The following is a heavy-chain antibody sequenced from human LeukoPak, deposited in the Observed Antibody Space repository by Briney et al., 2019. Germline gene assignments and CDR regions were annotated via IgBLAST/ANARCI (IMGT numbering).Heavy chain of an antibody. D-gene: IGHD1-26*01. CDR2: IYRSGST. CDR3: AGRYSGSYG. J-gene: IGHJ4*02. V-gene: IGHV4-38-2*02. Sequence: SETLSLTCTVSGYSISSGYYWGWIRQPPGKGLEWIGSIYRSGSTYYNPSLKSRVTISVDTSKNQFSLKLSSVTAADTAVYYCAGRYSGSYGWGQGTLVTVSS. CDR1: GYSISSGYY.